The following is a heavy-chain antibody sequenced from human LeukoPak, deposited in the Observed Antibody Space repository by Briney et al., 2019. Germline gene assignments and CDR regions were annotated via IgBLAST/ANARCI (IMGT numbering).Heavy chain of an antibody. J-gene: IGHJ5*02. CDR3: ARGPASSRGKRFDP. CDR1: GGSFSGYY. D-gene: IGHD6-13*01. CDR2: INHSGST. V-gene: IGHV4-34*01. Sequence: SETLSLTCAVYGGSFSGYYWSWIRQPPGKGLEWIGEINHSGSTNYNPSLKSRVTISVDTSKNQFSLKLSSVTAADTAVYYCARGPASSRGKRFDPWGQGTLVTVSS.